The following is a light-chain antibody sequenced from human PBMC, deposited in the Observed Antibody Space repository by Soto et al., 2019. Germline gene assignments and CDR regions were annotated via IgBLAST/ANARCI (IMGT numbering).Light chain of an antibody. V-gene: IGKV1-9*01. Sequence: DIQLTQSPSFLSASIGDRVTITCRASQGIRSFLAWYQQKPGKAPNLLISGASILRTGVPSRFSGSGSGTEFTLTISSLQPDDFATYYCQHLNTYPLTFGGRTKVAI. CDR1: QGIRSF. CDR3: QHLNTYPLT. J-gene: IGKJ4*01. CDR2: GAS.